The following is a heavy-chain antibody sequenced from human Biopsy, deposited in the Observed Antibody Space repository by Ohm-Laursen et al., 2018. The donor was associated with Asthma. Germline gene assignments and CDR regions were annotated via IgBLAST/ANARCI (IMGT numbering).Heavy chain of an antibody. CDR3: ARGDSSNWSHYYFDY. D-gene: IGHD3-22*01. Sequence: SLRLSCAASGFAVSRDHMFWVRQAPGKGLEWVSVIYSGGTSHTADSVRGRFTISRDYSKNTLYLQMHSMRAEDTAVYYCARGDSSNWSHYYFDYWGQGTLVTVSS. CDR1: GFAVSRDH. V-gene: IGHV3-53*01. J-gene: IGHJ4*02. CDR2: IYSGGTS.